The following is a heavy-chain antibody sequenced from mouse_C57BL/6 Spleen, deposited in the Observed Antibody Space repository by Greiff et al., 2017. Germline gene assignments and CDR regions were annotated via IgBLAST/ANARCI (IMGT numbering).Heavy chain of an antibody. D-gene: IGHD4-1*01. CDR3: ASTGTDLYYFDY. J-gene: IGHJ2*01. V-gene: IGHV5-6*02. CDR1: GFTFSSYG. CDR2: ISSGGSYT. Sequence: DVMLVESGGDLVKPGGSLKLSCAASGFTFSSYGMSWVRQTPDKRLEWVATISSGGSYTYYPDSVKGRFTISRDNAKNTLYLQMSSLKSEDTAMYYCASTGTDLYYFDYWGQGTTLTVSS.